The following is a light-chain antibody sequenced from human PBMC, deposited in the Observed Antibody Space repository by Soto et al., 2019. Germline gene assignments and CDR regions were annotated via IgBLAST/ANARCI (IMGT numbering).Light chain of an antibody. CDR2: GAS. CDR3: QQYGSSPAT. CDR1: QSVSSSY. V-gene: IGKV3-20*01. J-gene: IGKJ1*01. Sequence: EIVLTQSAGILSLSPGERATLFYRASQSVSSSYLAWYQQKPGQTPRLLIHGASSRATGIPDRFSGSGSGTDFTLMISRLEPEDFAVYYCQQYGSSPATFGQGTKVEIK.